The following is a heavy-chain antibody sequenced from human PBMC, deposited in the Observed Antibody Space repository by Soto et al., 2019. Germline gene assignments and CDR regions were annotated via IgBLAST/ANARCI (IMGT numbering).Heavy chain of an antibody. CDR3: ARARYCSGGSCYSLRWFDP. CDR1: GYTFTSYG. Sequence: QVQLVQSGAEVKKPGASVKVSCKASGYTFTSYGISWVRQAPGQGLEWMGWISAYNGNTNYAQKLQGRVTMTTDTYTSTAYMELRSLRSDDTAVYYCARARYCSGGSCYSLRWFDPWGQGTLVTVSS. J-gene: IGHJ5*02. V-gene: IGHV1-18*01. D-gene: IGHD2-15*01. CDR2: ISAYNGNT.